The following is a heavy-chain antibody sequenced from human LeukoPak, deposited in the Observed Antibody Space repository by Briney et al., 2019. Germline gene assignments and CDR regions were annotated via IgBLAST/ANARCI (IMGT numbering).Heavy chain of an antibody. V-gene: IGHV3-74*01. Sequence: GGSLRLSCAASGFTFSSYWMHWVRQAPGKGLVWVSRINSDGSSTSYADSVKGRFTISRDNAKNTLYLQMNSLRAEDTAVYYCAKLDIVGATPDHWGQGTLVTVSS. CDR1: GFTFSSYW. CDR2: INSDGSST. D-gene: IGHD1-26*01. CDR3: AKLDIVGATPDH. J-gene: IGHJ1*01.